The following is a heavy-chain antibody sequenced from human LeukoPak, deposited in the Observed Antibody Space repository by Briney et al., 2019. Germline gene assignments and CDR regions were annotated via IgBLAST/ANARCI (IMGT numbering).Heavy chain of an antibody. CDR1: GGSISSGGYY. J-gene: IGHJ3*02. CDR3: ARAAYGSRAFDI. Sequence: SQTLSLTCTVSGGSISSGGYYWSWIRQHPGKGLEWIGYIYYSGSTYYNPSLKSPVTISVDTSKNQFSLKLSSVTAADTAVYYCARAAYGSRAFDIWGQGTMVTVSS. V-gene: IGHV4-31*01. D-gene: IGHD3-10*01. CDR2: IYYSGST.